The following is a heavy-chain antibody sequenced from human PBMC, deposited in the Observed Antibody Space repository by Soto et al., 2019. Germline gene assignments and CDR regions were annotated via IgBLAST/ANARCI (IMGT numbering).Heavy chain of an antibody. V-gene: IGHV4-39*01. Sequence: PSETLSLTCTVSGGSISSSSYYWGWIRQPAGKGLEWIGSIYYSGSTYYNPSLKGRVTISVDTSKNQFSLKLSSVTAADTAVYYCAANFWSGYYMGNWFDPWGQGTLVTVSS. J-gene: IGHJ5*02. CDR3: AANFWSGYYMGNWFDP. CDR1: GGSISSSSYY. CDR2: IYYSGST. D-gene: IGHD3-3*01.